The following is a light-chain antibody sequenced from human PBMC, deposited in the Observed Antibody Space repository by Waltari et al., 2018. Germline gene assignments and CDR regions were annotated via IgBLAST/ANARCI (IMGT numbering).Light chain of an antibody. CDR1: SISRYS. J-gene: IGLJ2*01. CDR2: GQD. Sequence: SSDLTQHPTVSVALGQTVRITCQGDSISRYSASWYQQRPGQAPVLVFYGQDNRPSGIPDRFSGSTSGDTATLTITGTQAEDEADYYCLSRDISSTRFFGGGTRLTV. V-gene: IGLV3-19*01. CDR3: LSRDISSTRF.